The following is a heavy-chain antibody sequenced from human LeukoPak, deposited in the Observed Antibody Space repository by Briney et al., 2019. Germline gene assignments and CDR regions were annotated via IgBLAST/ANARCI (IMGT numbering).Heavy chain of an antibody. CDR1: GYTFTSYG. Sequence: ASVKVSCKASGYTFTSYGISWVRQAPGQGLEWMGWISAYNGNTNYAQKLQGRVTMTTDTSTSTAYMELRSLRSDDTAVYYCARVGRYNWNDPYYYMDVWGKGTTVTISS. CDR3: ARVGRYNWNDPYYYMDV. D-gene: IGHD1-20*01. V-gene: IGHV1-18*01. CDR2: ISAYNGNT. J-gene: IGHJ6*03.